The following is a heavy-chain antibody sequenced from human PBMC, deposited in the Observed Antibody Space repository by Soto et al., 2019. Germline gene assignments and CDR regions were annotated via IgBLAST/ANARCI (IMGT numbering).Heavy chain of an antibody. J-gene: IGHJ4*02. D-gene: IGHD2-21*02. V-gene: IGHV4-31*03. CDR1: GGSISSGGYY. Sequence: LSLTCTVSGGSISSGGYYWSWIRQHPGKGLEWIGYIYYSGSTYYNPSLKSRVTISVDTSKNQFSLKLSSVTAADTAVYYCARAIRSYCGGDCYPIFDYWGQGTLVTVSS. CDR3: ARAIRSYCGGDCYPIFDY. CDR2: IYYSGST.